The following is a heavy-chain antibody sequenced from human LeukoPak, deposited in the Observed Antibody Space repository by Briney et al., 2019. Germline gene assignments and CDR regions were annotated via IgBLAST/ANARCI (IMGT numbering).Heavy chain of an antibody. Sequence: ASVKVSCKASGYTFTSYGITWVRQAPGQGLEWMGWISVYNGNTNYAQKLQGRVTMTTDTSTSTAYMELRSLRSDDTAVYYCARDCSTTSCYMDVWGKGTTVTVSS. D-gene: IGHD2-2*01. CDR2: ISVYNGNT. CDR1: GYTFTSYG. V-gene: IGHV1-18*01. CDR3: ARDCSTTSCYMDV. J-gene: IGHJ6*03.